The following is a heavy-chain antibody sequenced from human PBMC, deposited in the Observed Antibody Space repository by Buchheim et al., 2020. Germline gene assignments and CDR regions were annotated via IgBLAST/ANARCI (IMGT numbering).Heavy chain of an antibody. CDR3: AKGATVVTPNYYFDY. V-gene: IGHV3-30*18. Sequence: QVQLVESGGGVVQPGRSLRLSCAASGFTFSSYGMHWVRQAPGKGLEWVAVISYDGSNKYYADSVKGRFTISRDNSKNTLYLQMNSLRAEDTAVYYCAKGATVVTPNYYFDYWGQGTL. CDR2: ISYDGSNK. D-gene: IGHD4-23*01. CDR1: GFTFSSYG. J-gene: IGHJ4*02.